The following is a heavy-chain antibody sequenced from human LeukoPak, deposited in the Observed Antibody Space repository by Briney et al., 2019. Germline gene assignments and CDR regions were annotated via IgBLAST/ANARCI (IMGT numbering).Heavy chain of an antibody. CDR3: ARVAEAAAFDS. Sequence: GSLRLSCAASGFSFSTYSMNWARQAPGKGLEWVSSISRNSRYIYYADSMRGRFTISRDNAKNSLYLQMNSLKPEDTAVYYCARVAEAAAFDSWGQGTLVTVSS. J-gene: IGHJ4*02. CDR1: GFSFSTYS. V-gene: IGHV3-21*06. CDR2: ISRNSRYI. D-gene: IGHD6-13*01.